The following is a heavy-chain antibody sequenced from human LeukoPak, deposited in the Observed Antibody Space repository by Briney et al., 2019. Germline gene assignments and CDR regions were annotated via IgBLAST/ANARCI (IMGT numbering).Heavy chain of an antibody. V-gene: IGHV5-10-1*01. CDR2: IDPSDSYT. D-gene: IGHD5-24*01. J-gene: IGHJ6*02. CDR1: GYSFTSYW. CDR3: ASLIEMATITVDNYYYGMDV. Sequence: KPGESLKISCKGSGYSFTSYWISWARQMPGKGLEWMGRIDPSDSYTNYSPSFQGHVTISADKSISTAYLQWSSLKASDTAMYYCASLIEMATITVDNYYYGMDVWGQGTTVTVSS.